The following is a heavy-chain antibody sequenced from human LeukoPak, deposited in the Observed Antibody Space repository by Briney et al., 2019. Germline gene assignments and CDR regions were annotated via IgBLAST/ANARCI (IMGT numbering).Heavy chain of an antibody. Sequence: ASVKVSCKASGYTFTSYGISWVRQAPGQGLEWMGIINPSGGSTSYAQKFQGRVTMTRDTSTSTVYMELSSLRSEDTAVYYCARDDYSSGWFDYWGQGTLVTVSS. CDR1: GYTFTSYG. J-gene: IGHJ4*02. CDR2: INPSGGST. CDR3: ARDDYSSGWFDY. D-gene: IGHD6-19*01. V-gene: IGHV1-46*01.